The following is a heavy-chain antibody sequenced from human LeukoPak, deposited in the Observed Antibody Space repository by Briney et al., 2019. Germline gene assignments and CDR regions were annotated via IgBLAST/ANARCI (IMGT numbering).Heavy chain of an antibody. D-gene: IGHD3-22*01. Sequence: GASVKVSCKASGYTFTGYYMHWVRQAPGQGLEWMGWINPNSGGTNYAQKFQGRVTMTRDTSISTAYMELSRLRSDDTAVYYCARGYKDYYDSSGYYPFDYWGQGTLVTVSS. J-gene: IGHJ4*02. CDR3: ARGYKDYYDSSGYYPFDY. CDR2: INPNSGGT. CDR1: GYTFTGYY. V-gene: IGHV1-2*02.